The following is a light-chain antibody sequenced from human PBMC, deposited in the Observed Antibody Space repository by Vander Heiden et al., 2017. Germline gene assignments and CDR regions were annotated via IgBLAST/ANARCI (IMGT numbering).Light chain of an antibody. Sequence: DIQMTQSPSSLSASVGDRVTITCRASQSISSYLNWYQQKPGKAPKLLIYAASSLQSGVPSRFSGSGYGTDFTLTISSRQPEDFAPYYCQQNDSNRSLTFGGGTKVEIK. V-gene: IGKV1-39*01. CDR3: QQNDSNRSLT. J-gene: IGKJ4*01. CDR2: AAS. CDR1: QSISSY.